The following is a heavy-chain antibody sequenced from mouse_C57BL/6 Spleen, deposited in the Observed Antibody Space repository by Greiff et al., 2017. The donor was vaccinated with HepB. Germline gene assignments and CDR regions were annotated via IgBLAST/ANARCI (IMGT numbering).Heavy chain of an antibody. J-gene: IGHJ3*01. CDR2: IDPSDSYT. Sequence: VQLQQSGAELVKPGASVKLSCKASGYTFTSYWMQWVKQRPGQGLEWIGEIDPSDSYTNYNQKFKGKATLTVDTSSRTAYMQLSSLTSEDSAVYYCARGYYGSRGIWFAYWGQGTLVTVSA. V-gene: IGHV1-50*01. CDR1: GYTFTSYW. CDR3: ARGYYGSRGIWFAY. D-gene: IGHD1-1*01.